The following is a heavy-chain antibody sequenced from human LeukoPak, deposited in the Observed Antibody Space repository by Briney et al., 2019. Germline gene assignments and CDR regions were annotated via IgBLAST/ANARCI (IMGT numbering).Heavy chain of an antibody. V-gene: IGHV1-2*06. J-gene: IGHJ4*02. CDR1: GFSFTGYF. Sequence: ASVKVSCKASGFSFTGYFMHWVRQAPGQGPEWMGRIDPNSGGTNYALKFRGRVTMTRDTPITTAYMDLSRLRSDDTAVYYCARGPHDTAYYFDQWGQGTLVTVSS. D-gene: IGHD5-18*01. CDR3: ARGPHDTAYYFDQ. CDR2: IDPNSGGT.